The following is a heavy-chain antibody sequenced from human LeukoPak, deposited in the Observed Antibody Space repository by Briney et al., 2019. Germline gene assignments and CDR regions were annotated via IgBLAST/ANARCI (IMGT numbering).Heavy chain of an antibody. CDR1: GGSISSSSYY. J-gene: IGHJ4*02. Sequence: SETLSLTCTVSGGSISSSSYYWGWIRQPPGKGLEWIGSIYYSGSTHYNPSLKSRVTILVDTSKNQFSLKLSSVTAADTAVYYCARRNYDSSGYYDYWGQGTLVTVSS. V-gene: IGHV4-39*07. CDR2: IYYSGST. D-gene: IGHD3-22*01. CDR3: ARRNYDSSGYYDY.